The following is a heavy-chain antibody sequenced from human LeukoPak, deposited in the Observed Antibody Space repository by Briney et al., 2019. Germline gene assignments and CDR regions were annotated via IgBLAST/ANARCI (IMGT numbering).Heavy chain of an antibody. J-gene: IGHJ4*02. D-gene: IGHD6-19*01. Sequence: GGSLRLSCVASEFTFSSYNMNWVRLAPGKGLEWVASISSSSKWMYYTDSVKGRFTISRDNAKNSLYLQMNSLRAEDTAVYYCARDNLAVAGGFDYWGQGTLVTVSS. V-gene: IGHV3-21*01. CDR1: EFTFSSYN. CDR2: ISSSSKWM. CDR3: ARDNLAVAGGFDY.